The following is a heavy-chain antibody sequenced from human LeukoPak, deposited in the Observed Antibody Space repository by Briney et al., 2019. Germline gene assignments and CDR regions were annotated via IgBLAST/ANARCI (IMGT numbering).Heavy chain of an antibody. CDR1: GFTFDDYA. CDR3: VRGNDYGGPHY. J-gene: IGHJ4*02. D-gene: IGHD4-23*01. Sequence: GGSLRLSCAASGFTFDDYAMHWVRQAPGKGLEWVSGISWNSGSIGYADSVKGRFTISRDNGKNTLFLQMNSLRAEDAAVYYCVRGNDYGGPHYWGQGTLVTVSS. CDR2: ISWNSGSI. V-gene: IGHV3-9*01.